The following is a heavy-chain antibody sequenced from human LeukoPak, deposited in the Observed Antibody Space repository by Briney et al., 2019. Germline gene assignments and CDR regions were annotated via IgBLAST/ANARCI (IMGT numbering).Heavy chain of an antibody. CDR1: GFTFSSYG. CDR3: AKAHPYYYYMDV. CDR2: IWYGGSNK. V-gene: IGHV3-30*02. J-gene: IGHJ6*03. Sequence: PGGSLRLSCAASGFTFSSYGMHWVRQAPGKGLEWVAVIWYGGSNKYYADSVKGRFTISRDNSKNTLYLQMNSLRAEDTAVYYCAKAHPYYYYMDVWGKGTTVTVSS.